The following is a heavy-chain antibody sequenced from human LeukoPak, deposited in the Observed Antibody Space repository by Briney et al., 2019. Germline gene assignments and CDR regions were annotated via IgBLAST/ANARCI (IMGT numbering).Heavy chain of an antibody. D-gene: IGHD3-22*01. Sequence: GGSLRLSCAASGFTFSSYAMSWVRQAPGKGLEWVSAISGSGGSTYYADSVKGRFTISRDNSKNTLYLQMNSPRAEDTAVYYCAKDSIVVVRIFDYWGQGTLVTVSS. CDR2: ISGSGGST. CDR3: AKDSIVVVRIFDY. V-gene: IGHV3-23*01. J-gene: IGHJ4*02. CDR1: GFTFSSYA.